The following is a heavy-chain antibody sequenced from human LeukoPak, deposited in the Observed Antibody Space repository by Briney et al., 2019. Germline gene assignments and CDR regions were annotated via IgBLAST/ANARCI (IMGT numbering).Heavy chain of an antibody. J-gene: IGHJ5*02. CDR2: IIPIFGTA. D-gene: IGHD1-26*01. Sequence: ASVKVSCKASGGTFSSYAISWVRQAPGQGLEWMGGIIPIFGTANYAQKFQGRVTITTDESTSTAYMELSSLRSEDTAVYYCARSGRGGYNWFDPWGQGTLVTVSS. V-gene: IGHV1-69*05. CDR3: ARSGRGGYNWFDP. CDR1: GGTFSSYA.